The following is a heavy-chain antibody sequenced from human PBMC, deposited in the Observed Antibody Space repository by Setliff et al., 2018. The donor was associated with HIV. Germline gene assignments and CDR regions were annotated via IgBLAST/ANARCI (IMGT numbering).Heavy chain of an antibody. CDR3: ARDRIWKGYYDY. CDR2: INHAGST. J-gene: IGHJ4*02. Sequence: SETLSLTCTLYGASFSGYFWSWIRQPPGKGLEWIGEINHAGSTNFNPSLKGRVTISVDSSKKQVSLKLSSVTAADSAVYYCARDRIWKGYYDYWGQGTLVTVSS. D-gene: IGHD3-3*01. V-gene: IGHV4-34*01. CDR1: GASFSGYF.